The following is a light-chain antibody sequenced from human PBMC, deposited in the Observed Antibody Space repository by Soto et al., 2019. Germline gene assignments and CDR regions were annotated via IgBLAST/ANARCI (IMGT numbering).Light chain of an antibody. CDR1: ISNIGSNY. CDR2: RNN. J-gene: IGLJ1*01. V-gene: IGLV1-47*01. CDR3: AAWDDSLSGSYV. Sequence: QSALIQPPSASETPGQRVTISCSGSISNIGSNYVFWYQQLPGTAPKLLIYRNNKRPSGVPDRFSGSKSGTSASLAISGLRSEDEADYYCAAWDDSLSGSYVFGTGTKVTVL.